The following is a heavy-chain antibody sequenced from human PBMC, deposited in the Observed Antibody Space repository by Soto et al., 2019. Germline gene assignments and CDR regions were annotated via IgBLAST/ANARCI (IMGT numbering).Heavy chain of an antibody. CDR1: GYTFTAFT. D-gene: IGHD4-17*01. Sequence: ASVKVSCKASGYTFTAFTITWVRQAPGQGLEWLGWLTVYSGHTAYTQTFRDRVTLTSDPYATTAYMELRGLRSDDTAVFYCARVSHLRSRDFYHTLDAWGQGTTVTVSS. J-gene: IGHJ6*02. CDR3: ARVSHLRSRDFYHTLDA. CDR2: LTVYSGHT. V-gene: IGHV1-18*01.